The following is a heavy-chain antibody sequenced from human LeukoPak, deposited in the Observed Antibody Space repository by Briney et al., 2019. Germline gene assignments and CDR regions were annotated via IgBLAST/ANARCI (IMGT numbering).Heavy chain of an antibody. CDR1: DGSITNYD. CDR2: VHYSGTT. J-gene: IGHJ4*02. D-gene: IGHD4-17*01. CDR3: ATGYGDFRVEGRYFYS. V-gene: IGHV4-59*01. Sequence: PSETLSLTCTVSDGSITNYDWSWVRQPPGKGLEFIGHVHYSGTTNYNPFLRSRVTISIDTSKKHFFLKLKSVTAADTAVYYCATGYGDFRVEGRYFYSWGQGTLVTVSS.